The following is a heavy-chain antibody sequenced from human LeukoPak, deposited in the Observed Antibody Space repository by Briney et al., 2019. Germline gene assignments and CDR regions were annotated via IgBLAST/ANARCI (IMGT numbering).Heavy chain of an antibody. CDR1: GDSISSYY. Sequence: SETLSLTCTVSGDSISSYYWSWIRQPPGKGLEWIGYIHYSGSTHYNPSLKRRITISVDTSKNQFSLRLSSVTAADMAVYYCARSWGRPGDTSPFDYWGQGTLISVSS. V-gene: IGHV4-59*01. CDR2: IHYSGST. J-gene: IGHJ4*02. D-gene: IGHD2-21*02. CDR3: ARSWGRPGDTSPFDY.